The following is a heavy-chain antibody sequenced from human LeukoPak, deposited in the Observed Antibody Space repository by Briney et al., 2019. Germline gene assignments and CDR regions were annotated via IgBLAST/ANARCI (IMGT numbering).Heavy chain of an antibody. V-gene: IGHV3-21*01. D-gene: IGHD3-9*01. J-gene: IGHJ4*02. CDR3: ARDEAYYDILTGSSYYFDY. CDR1: GFTFSSYS. Sequence: GGSLRLSCAASGFTFSSYSMNWVRQAPGNGLEWVSFISSSSSYIYYADSVKGRFTISRDSAKNSLYLQMNSLRAEDTAVYYCARDEAYYDILTGSSYYFDYWGQGTLVTVSS. CDR2: ISSSSSYI.